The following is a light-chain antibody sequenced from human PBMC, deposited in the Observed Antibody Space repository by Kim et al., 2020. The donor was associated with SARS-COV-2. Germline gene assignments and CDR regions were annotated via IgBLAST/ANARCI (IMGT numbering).Light chain of an antibody. J-gene: IGLJ3*02. Sequence: SYELTQPPSVSVSPGQTARITCSGDALPKQYAHWYQQRPGQAPVWLIDNDSQRPPGIPERFSGSSSGTTVTLTITEVQAEDEADYYCQSADTSGTYRVFGGGTQLTVL. CDR1: ALPKQY. CDR3: QSADTSGTYRV. V-gene: IGLV3-25*02. CDR2: NDS.